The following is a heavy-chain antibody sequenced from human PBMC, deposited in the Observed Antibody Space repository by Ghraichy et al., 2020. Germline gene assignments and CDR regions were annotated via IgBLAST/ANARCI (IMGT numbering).Heavy chain of an antibody. CDR2: ISSDSNSI. D-gene: IGHD2-2*01. Sequence: SCVASGFTFTTYTINWVRQAPGKGLEWVSSISSDSNSIYYADSMRGRFTISRDNARNSLYLQMNSLRAEDTALYYCARSTSPTRHFDYWGQGTLVTVSS. J-gene: IGHJ4*02. V-gene: IGHV3-21*06. CDR3: ARSTSPTRHFDY. CDR1: GFTFTTYT.